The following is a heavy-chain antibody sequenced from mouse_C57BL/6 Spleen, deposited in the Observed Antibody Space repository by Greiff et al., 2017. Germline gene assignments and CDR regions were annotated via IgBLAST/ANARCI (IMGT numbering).Heavy chain of an antibody. V-gene: IGHV1-26*01. J-gene: IGHJ3*01. D-gene: IGHD2-5*01. Sequence: VQLKESGPELVKPGASVKISCKASGYTFTDYYMNWVKQSHGKSLEWIGDINPNNGGTSYNQKFKGKATLTVDKSSSTAYMELRSLTSENSAVYFCARGGSNYEFVAYWGQGTLVTVSA. CDR1: GYTFTDYY. CDR3: ARGGSNYEFVAY. CDR2: INPNNGGT.